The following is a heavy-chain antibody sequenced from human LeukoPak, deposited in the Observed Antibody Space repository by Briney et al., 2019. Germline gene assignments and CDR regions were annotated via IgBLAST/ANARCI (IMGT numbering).Heavy chain of an antibody. Sequence: SETLSLTCAVSGGSISSSNWWSWVRQPPGKGLEWIGEIYHSGSTNYNPSLKSRVTISVDKSEIQFSLKLSSVTAADTAVYYCARVSRAAGTSDYWGQGTLVTVSS. CDR3: ARVSRAAGTSDY. V-gene: IGHV4-4*02. CDR2: IYHSGST. D-gene: IGHD6-13*01. J-gene: IGHJ4*02. CDR1: GGSISSSNW.